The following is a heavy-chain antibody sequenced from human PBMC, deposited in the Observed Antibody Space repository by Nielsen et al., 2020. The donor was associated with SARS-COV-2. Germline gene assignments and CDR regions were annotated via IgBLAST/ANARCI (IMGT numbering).Heavy chain of an antibody. CDR1: GSTFSDYY. J-gene: IGHJ6*02. D-gene: IGHD3-9*01. V-gene: IGHV3-11*03. CDR3: ARSKEYYNILTGYYHYYYYGMDV. Sequence: GESLNISCAASGSTFSDYYLSLIRQAPGKRLEWVSYISSSSTYTNYADSVKGRFTISRDNAKNSLYLQMNSLRAEDTAVYYCARSKEYYNILTGYYHYYYYGMDVWGRGTTVTVSS. CDR2: ISSSSTYT.